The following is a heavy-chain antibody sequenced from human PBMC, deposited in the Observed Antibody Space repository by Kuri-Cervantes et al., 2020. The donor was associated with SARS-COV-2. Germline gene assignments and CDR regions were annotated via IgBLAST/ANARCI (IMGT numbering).Heavy chain of an antibody. J-gene: IGHJ3*02. CDR3: ARGYSYGYAVLDAFDI. CDR1: GFTFSSYS. D-gene: IGHD5-18*01. CDR2: ISSISSYI. Sequence: GGSLRLSCAVSGFTFSSYSMNWVRQAPGKGLEWVSSISSISSYIYYADSVNGRFTISRDNAKNSLYLQMNSLRAEDTAVYYCARGYSYGYAVLDAFDIWGQGTMVTVSS. V-gene: IGHV3-21*01.